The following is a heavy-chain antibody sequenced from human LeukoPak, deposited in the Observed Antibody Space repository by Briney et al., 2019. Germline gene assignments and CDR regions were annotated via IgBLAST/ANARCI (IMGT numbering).Heavy chain of an antibody. CDR2: INHSGST. J-gene: IGHJ4*02. D-gene: IGHD3-10*01. V-gene: IGHV4-34*01. CDR3: ARGGSGSKKYYFDY. Sequence: SETLSLTCAVYGGPFSGYYWSWIRQPPGKGLEWIGEINHSGSTNYNPSLKSRVTISVDTSKNQSYPKLSSVTAADTAVYYCARGGSGSKKYYFDYWGQGTLVTVSS. CDR1: GGPFSGYY.